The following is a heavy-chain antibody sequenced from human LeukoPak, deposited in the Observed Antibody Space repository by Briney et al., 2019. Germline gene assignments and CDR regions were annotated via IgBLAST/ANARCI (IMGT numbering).Heavy chain of an antibody. V-gene: IGHV1-69*05. D-gene: IGHD3-22*01. J-gene: IGHJ5*02. Sequence: ASVKVSCKASGGTFSSYAISWVRQAPGQGLEWMGGIIPIFGTANYAQKFQGRVTITTDESTSTAYMELSSLRPEDTAVYYCATERQAYYYDSSGPNVRANWFDPWGQGTLVTVSS. CDR1: GGTFSSYA. CDR2: IIPIFGTA. CDR3: ATERQAYYYDSSGPNVRANWFDP.